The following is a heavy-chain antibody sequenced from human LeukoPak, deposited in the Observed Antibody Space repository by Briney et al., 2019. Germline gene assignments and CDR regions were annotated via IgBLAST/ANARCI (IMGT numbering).Heavy chain of an antibody. V-gene: IGHV1-8*01. CDR3: ARVRGGWYDYYYYYMDV. Sequence: ASVKVSCKASGYAFTSYDINWVRQATGQGLEWMGWMNPNSGNTAYAQKFQGRVTMTRNTSISTAYMELSSLRSEDTAVYYCARVRGGWYDYYYYYMDVWGKGTTVTVSS. J-gene: IGHJ6*03. CDR2: MNPNSGNT. D-gene: IGHD6-19*01. CDR1: GYAFTSYD.